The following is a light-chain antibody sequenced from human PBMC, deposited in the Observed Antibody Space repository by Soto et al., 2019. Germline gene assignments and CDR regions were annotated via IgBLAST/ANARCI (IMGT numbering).Light chain of an antibody. Sequence: EIVLTQSPATLSLSPGERATLSCRASQSVSSSLAWYQQKAGQAPRLLIYDAPTRATGIPARFSGSGSGTDFTLTISSLEPEDFAVYYCQQRNSWPTFGQGTKVDIK. CDR3: QQRNSWPT. CDR2: DAP. V-gene: IGKV3-11*01. CDR1: QSVSSS. J-gene: IGKJ1*01.